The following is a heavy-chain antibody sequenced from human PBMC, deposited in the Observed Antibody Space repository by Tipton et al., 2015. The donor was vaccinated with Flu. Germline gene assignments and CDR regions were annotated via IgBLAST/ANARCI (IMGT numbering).Heavy chain of an antibody. D-gene: IGHD3-22*01. CDR2: VYYSGRT. V-gene: IGHV4-59*12. Sequence: TLSLTCTVSGGSTGFYFWNWFRQPPGKGLEFIGYVYYSGRTNYNPSLRSRVTISVDTSKNQFSLKLSSVTAADTAVYYCAREKLPSTYYDTSGYVDYWGQGTLVTVSS. CDR1: GGSTGFYF. CDR3: AREKLPSTYYDTSGYVDY. J-gene: IGHJ4*02.